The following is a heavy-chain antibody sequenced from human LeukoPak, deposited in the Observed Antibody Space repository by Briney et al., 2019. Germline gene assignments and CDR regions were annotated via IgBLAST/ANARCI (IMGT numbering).Heavy chain of an antibody. Sequence: SETLSLTCTVSGGSISSYYWSWIRQPPGKGLEWIGYIYYSGSTNYNPSLKSRVTISVDTSKNQFSLKLSSVTAADTAVYYCARPRLGYYYYMDVWGKGTTVTISS. J-gene: IGHJ6*03. D-gene: IGHD7-27*01. V-gene: IGHV4-59*12. CDR1: GGSISSYY. CDR3: ARPRLGYYYYMDV. CDR2: IYYSGST.